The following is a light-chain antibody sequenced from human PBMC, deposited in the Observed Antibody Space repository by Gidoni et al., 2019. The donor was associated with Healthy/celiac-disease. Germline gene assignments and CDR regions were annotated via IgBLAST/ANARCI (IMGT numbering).Light chain of an antibody. CDR1: QSVSSSY. CDR3: QQYGSSPPT. CDR2: GAS. Sequence: EIVLTQSPGTLSLSPGERATLSCRASQSVSSSYLAWYQRKPGQAPRLLIYGASSRATGIPDRFSGSGSGTDFTLTISRLEPEDFAVYYCQQYGSSPPTFXGXTKVEI. J-gene: IGKJ4*01. V-gene: IGKV3-20*01.